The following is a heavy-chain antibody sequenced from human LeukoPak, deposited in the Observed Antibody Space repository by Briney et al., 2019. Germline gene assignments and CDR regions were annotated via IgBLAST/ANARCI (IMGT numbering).Heavy chain of an antibody. CDR3: ARKMATNFFDF. V-gene: IGHV5-51*01. CDR2: IYPGDSDT. J-gene: IGHJ4*02. D-gene: IGHD5-24*01. CDR1: GYSFTSNW. Sequence: GESLKISCKGSGYSFTSNWIGWVRQMPGKGLEWMGIIYPGDSDTRYSPSFQGQVTISADKSISTAYLQWSSLKASDTAVYYCARKMATNFFDFWGQGTLVTVSS.